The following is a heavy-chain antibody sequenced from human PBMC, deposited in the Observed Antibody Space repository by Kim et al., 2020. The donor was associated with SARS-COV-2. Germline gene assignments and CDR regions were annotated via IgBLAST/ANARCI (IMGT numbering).Heavy chain of an antibody. V-gene: IGHV1-18*04. J-gene: IGHJ6*02. CDR2: ISAYNGNT. CDR3: ARQVCCGDCYSWEYYYGMDV. CDR1: GYTFTSYG. D-gene: IGHD2-21*02. Sequence: ASVKVSCKASGYTFTSYGISWVRQAPGQGLEWMGWISAYNGNTNYAQKLQGRVTMTTDTSTSTAYMELRSLRSDDTAVYYCARQVCCGDCYSWEYYYGMDVWGQGTTVTVSS.